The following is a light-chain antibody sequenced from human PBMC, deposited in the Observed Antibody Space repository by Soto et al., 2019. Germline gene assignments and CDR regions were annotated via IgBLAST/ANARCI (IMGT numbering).Light chain of an antibody. J-gene: IGKJ5*01. Sequence: EIVLTQSPATLSLSPGERATLSCRASQSISSYLAWYQQKPGQAPRLLIYDASNRATGIPARFSGSGSGTDITLTISSLEPEDCKVYYSQQSIKWPPTIFGQGTILEIK. CDR3: QQSIKWPPTI. CDR1: QSISSY. CDR2: DAS. V-gene: IGKV3-11*01.